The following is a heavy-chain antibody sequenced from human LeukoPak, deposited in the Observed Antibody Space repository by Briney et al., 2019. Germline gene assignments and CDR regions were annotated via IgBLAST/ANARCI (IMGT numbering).Heavy chain of an antibody. D-gene: IGHD3-22*01. Sequence: SETLSLTCTVSGGSVSSGSYYWSWTRQPPGKGLEWIGYIYYSGSTNYNPSLKSRVAISVDTSKNQFSLKLSSVTAADTAVYYCARCSTYYYDSSLVWFDPWGQGTLVTVSS. CDR1: GGSVSSGSYY. J-gene: IGHJ5*02. V-gene: IGHV4-61*01. CDR3: ARCSTYYYDSSLVWFDP. CDR2: IYYSGST.